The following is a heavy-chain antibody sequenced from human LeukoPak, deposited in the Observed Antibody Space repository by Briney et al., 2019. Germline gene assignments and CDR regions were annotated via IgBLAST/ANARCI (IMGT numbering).Heavy chain of an antibody. CDR1: GYTFTGYY. CDR2: TNPNSGGT. D-gene: IGHD1-14*01. CDR3: ASAGTPTLYYFDY. Sequence: ASVKVSCKASGYTFTGYYTHWVRQAPGQGLEWMGWTNPNSGGTNYAQKFQGRVTMTRDTSISTAYMELSRLRSDDTAVYYCASAGTPTLYYFDYWGQGTLVTVSS. J-gene: IGHJ4*02. V-gene: IGHV1-2*02.